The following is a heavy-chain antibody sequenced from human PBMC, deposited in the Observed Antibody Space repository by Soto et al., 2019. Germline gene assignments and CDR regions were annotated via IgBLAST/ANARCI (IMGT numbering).Heavy chain of an antibody. J-gene: IGHJ6*02. Sequence: PGGSLRLSCAASGFTFSSYSMNWVRQAPGKGLEWVSSISSSSSYIYYADSVKGRFTISRDNAKNSLYLQMNSLRAEDTAVYYCARRVRDYDYYYYGLDVWGQGTTVTVSS. CDR2: ISSSSSYI. CDR3: ARRVRDYDYYYYGLDV. V-gene: IGHV3-21*01. CDR1: GFTFSSYS. D-gene: IGHD4-17*01.